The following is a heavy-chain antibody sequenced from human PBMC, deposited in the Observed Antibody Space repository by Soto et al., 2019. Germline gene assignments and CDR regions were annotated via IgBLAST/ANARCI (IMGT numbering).Heavy chain of an antibody. CDR1: GFTFDDYA. CDR3: AKDKSSAVMITFGGVIVSPFDY. CDR2: ISWNSGSI. D-gene: IGHD3-16*02. J-gene: IGHJ4*02. Sequence: SLRLSCAASGFTFDDYAMHWVRQAPGKGLEWVSGISWNSGSIGYADSVKGRFTISRDNAKNSLYLQMNSLRAEDTALYYCAKDKSSAVMITFGGVIVSPFDYWGQGTLVTVSS. V-gene: IGHV3-9*01.